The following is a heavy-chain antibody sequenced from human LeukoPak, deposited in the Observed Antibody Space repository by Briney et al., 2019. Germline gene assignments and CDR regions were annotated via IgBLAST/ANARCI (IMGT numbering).Heavy chain of an antibody. CDR2: ISSSSSTI. J-gene: IGHJ6*03. V-gene: IGHV3-11*01. D-gene: IGHD6-6*01. CDR3: ARVTREAARTYYYYYYYMDV. Sequence: KSGGSLRLSCAASGFTFSDYYMSWIRQAPGKGLEWVSYISSSSSTIYYADSVKGRFTISRDNAKNSLYLQMNSLRAEDTAVYYCARVTREAARTYYYYYYYMDVWGKGTTVTVSS. CDR1: GFTFSDYY.